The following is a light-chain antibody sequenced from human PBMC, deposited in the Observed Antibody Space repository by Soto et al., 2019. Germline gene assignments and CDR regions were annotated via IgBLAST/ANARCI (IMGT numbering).Light chain of an antibody. J-gene: IGKJ5*01. CDR2: GAS. Sequence: EIVMTQSPATLSVSPGDRVTLSCRASQRINSDLAWYQQIPGQAPRLLIYGASNRATGIPARFSGSGSGTEFTLTISIPQSEDFAVYYCQQYNNWPLITFGQGTRLEIK. V-gene: IGKV3D-15*03. CDR1: QRINSD. CDR3: QQYNNWPLIT.